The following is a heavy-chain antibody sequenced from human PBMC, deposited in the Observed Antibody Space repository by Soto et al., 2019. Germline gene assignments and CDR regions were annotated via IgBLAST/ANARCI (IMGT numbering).Heavy chain of an antibody. CDR2: IYWDDDK. J-gene: IGHJ3*02. CDR1: GFSLSTSGVG. CDR3: AHRLMGPHWDDILTGGGVAFDI. V-gene: IGHV2-5*02. Sequence: SGPTLVNPTQTLTLTCTFSGFSLSTSGVGVGWIRQPPGKALEWLALIYWDDDKRYSPSLKSRLTITKDTSKTQVVLTLTNMDPVDTATYYCAHRLMGPHWDDILTGGGVAFDIWGQGTMVTVSS. D-gene: IGHD3-9*01.